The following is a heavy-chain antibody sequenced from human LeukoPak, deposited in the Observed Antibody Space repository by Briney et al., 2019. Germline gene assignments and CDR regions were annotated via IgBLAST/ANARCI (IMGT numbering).Heavy chain of an antibody. D-gene: IGHD2-21*02. J-gene: IGHJ4*02. Sequence: PSETLSLTCTVSGGSINNYFWIWVRQPAGEGLEWIGRIYTSGSTNYNPSLRSRVTISVDMSKNQFSLKLSSVTAADTAVYYCARDDPARMTATLDYWGQGILVTVSS. CDR3: ARDDPARMTATLDY. CDR1: GGSINNYF. V-gene: IGHV4-4*07. CDR2: IYTSGST.